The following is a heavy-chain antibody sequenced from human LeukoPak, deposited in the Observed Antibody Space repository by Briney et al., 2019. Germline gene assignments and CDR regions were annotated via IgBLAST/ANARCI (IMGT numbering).Heavy chain of an antibody. CDR2: IWYDGSNK. V-gene: IGHV3-33*06. CDR1: GFTFSSYG. J-gene: IGHJ4*02. Sequence: PGGSLRLSCAASGFTFSSYGMHWVRQAPGKELEWVAVIWYDGSNKYYADSVEGRFTISRDNSKNTLYLQMNSLRAEDTAVYYCAKASGSYYFDYWGQGTLVTVSS. D-gene: IGHD1-26*01. CDR3: AKASGSYYFDY.